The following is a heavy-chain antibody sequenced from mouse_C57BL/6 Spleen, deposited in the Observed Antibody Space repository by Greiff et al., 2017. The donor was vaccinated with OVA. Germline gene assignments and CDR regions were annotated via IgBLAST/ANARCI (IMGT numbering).Heavy chain of an antibody. V-gene: IGHV1-81*01. D-gene: IGHD1-1*01. CDR2: IYPRSGNT. CDR1: GYTFTSYG. J-gene: IGHJ2*01. CDR3: ASTVESGFDD. Sequence: VQLQESGAELVRPGASVKLSCKASGYTFTSYGIRWVKQRPGQGLEWIGKIYPRSGNTYYNEKFKGKATLTADKSSSTAYLQLRSLTSEDTAGYFCASTVESGFDDWGQGTTLTVSS.